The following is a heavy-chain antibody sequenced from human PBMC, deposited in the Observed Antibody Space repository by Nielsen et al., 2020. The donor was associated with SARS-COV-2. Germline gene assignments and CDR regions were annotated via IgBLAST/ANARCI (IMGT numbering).Heavy chain of an antibody. CDR1: GFTFSSYS. CDR2: ISSSSSYI. Sequence: GESLKISCAASGFTFSSYSMNWVRQAPGKGLEWVSSISSSSSYIYYADSVKGRFTISRDNAKNSLYLQMNSLRAEDTALYYCARDHSSGWYGFFDYWGQGTLVTVSS. V-gene: IGHV3-21*01. D-gene: IGHD6-19*01. CDR3: ARDHSSGWYGFFDY. J-gene: IGHJ4*02.